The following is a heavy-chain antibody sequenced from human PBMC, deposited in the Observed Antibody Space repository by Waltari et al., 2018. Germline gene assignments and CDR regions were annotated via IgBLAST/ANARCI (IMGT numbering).Heavy chain of an antibody. D-gene: IGHD2-15*01. CDR2: MNTDGSII. Sequence: EVHLVESGGGLVQPGGSLLLSFAPSSFLFSSYWMHWVRQVPGKGLMWVAHMNTDGSIINYPHSMKGRFTISRDNAKSTLYLHMTLLRAEATSLYYCVVDLPGGNDYWGQGTLVTVSS. J-gene: IGHJ4*02. CDR1: SFLFSSYW. CDR3: VVDLPGGNDY. V-gene: IGHV3-74*01.